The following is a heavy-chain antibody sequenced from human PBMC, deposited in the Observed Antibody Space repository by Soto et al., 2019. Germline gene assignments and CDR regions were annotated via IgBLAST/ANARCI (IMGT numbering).Heavy chain of an antibody. CDR3: VRDRTKTLRDWFDP. V-gene: IGHV4-4*07. D-gene: IGHD1-1*01. Sequence: SETLSLTCTVSGASISGFYCSWIRKSAGKGLEWIGRIYATGTTDYNPSLKSRVMMSVDTSKKQFSLKLRSVTAADTAVYYCVRDRTKTLRDWFDPFGQG. CDR1: GASISGFY. J-gene: IGHJ5*02. CDR2: IYATGTT.